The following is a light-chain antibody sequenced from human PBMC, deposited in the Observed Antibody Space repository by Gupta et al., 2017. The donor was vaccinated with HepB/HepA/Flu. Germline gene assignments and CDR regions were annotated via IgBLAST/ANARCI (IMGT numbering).Light chain of an antibody. Sequence: SYELTQPPSVSVSPGQTARVTCSGDALPKQHTYWYQQKPGQAPRWGRYKDNERPSGIPERFSGSISGTTGTLTISGVQAEDEADYHCQSSDNRGTYFGGGTKMTVL. J-gene: IGLJ2*01. V-gene: IGLV3-25*03. CDR1: ALPKQH. CDR3: QSSDNRGTY. CDR2: KDN.